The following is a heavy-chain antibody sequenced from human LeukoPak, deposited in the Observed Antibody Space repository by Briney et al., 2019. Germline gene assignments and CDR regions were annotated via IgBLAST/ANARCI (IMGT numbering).Heavy chain of an antibody. CDR1: GFTLSSYS. CDR3: ARGVVVVVAATYNWFDP. V-gene: IGHV3-48*01. Sequence: GGSLRLSCAASGFTLSSYSMNWVRQAPGKGLEWVSYISSSSSTIYYADSVKGRFTISRDNAKNSLYLQMNSLRAEDTAVYYCARGVVVVVAATYNWFDPWGQGTLVTVPS. D-gene: IGHD2-15*01. CDR2: ISSSSSTI. J-gene: IGHJ5*02.